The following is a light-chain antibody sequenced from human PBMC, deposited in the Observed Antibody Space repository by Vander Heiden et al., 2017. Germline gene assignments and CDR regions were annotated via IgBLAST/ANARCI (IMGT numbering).Light chain of an antibody. Sequence: DIQMTKSPSSLSASGGDRVTITCRASQSISSYLNWYQQNPGKAPKLLIYAASSLQSGVPSRFSGSGSGTDFTLTISSLQPEDFATYYCQQSYSTPPDTFGQGTKLEIK. CDR2: AAS. CDR3: QQSYSTPPDT. CDR1: QSISSY. J-gene: IGKJ2*01. V-gene: IGKV1-39*01.